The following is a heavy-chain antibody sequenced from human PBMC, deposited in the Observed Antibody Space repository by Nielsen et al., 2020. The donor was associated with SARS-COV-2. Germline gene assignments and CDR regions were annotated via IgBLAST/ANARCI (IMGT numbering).Heavy chain of an antibody. Sequence: GESLKISCTASGFTFGDYAMSWVRQAPGKGLEWVGFIRSKAYGGTTEYAASVKGRFTISRDDSKSIAYLQMNSLKTEDTAVYYCTRVATLGYWGQGTLVTVSS. J-gene: IGHJ4*02. CDR3: TRVATLGY. V-gene: IGHV3-49*04. CDR1: GFTFGDYA. D-gene: IGHD1-26*01. CDR2: IRSKAYGGTT.